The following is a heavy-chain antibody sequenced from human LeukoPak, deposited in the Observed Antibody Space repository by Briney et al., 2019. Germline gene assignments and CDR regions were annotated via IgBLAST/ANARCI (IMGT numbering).Heavy chain of an antibody. V-gene: IGHV4-59*01. CDR3: ARLLPVDARGWYLDL. CDR2: IHHSGTT. Sequence: SETLSLTCTVSGDSISNDSWHWIRQPPGKGLEWIGYIHHSGTTNYNPSLKSRVTMSVDTSKNQFSLKVTSVVTTADAAVYYCARLLPVDARGWYLDLWGRDTLVTVSS. J-gene: IGHJ2*01. CDR1: GDSISNDS. D-gene: IGHD2-8*01.